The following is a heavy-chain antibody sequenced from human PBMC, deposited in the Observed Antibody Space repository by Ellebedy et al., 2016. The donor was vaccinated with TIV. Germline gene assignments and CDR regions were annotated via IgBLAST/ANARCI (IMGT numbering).Heavy chain of an antibody. V-gene: IGHV3-53*01. D-gene: IGHD6-13*01. CDR3: ARDLSIAAAGTLAGDY. Sequence: GESLKISCAASGFTVSSNYMSWVRQAPGKGLEWVSVIYSGGSTYYADSVKGRFTISRDNSKNTLYLQMHSLRAEDTAVYYCARDLSIAAAGTLAGDYWGQGTLVTVSS. CDR2: IYSGGST. CDR1: GFTVSSNY. J-gene: IGHJ4*02.